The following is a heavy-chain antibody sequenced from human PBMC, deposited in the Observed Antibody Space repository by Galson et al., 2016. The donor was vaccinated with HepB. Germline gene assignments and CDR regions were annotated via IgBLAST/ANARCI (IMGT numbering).Heavy chain of an antibody. Sequence: SLRLSCAASGFTFSSYGMHWVRQSPGKGLEWVAVVWYDESNKYYADSVKGRFTISRDNSNNTLYLQMNSLRVEDTAVYYCARDRGPATRGHDYWGQGTLVTVSS. CDR3: ARDRGPATRGHDY. CDR2: VWYDESNK. CDR1: GFTFSSYG. J-gene: IGHJ4*02. V-gene: IGHV3-33*01. D-gene: IGHD2-2*01.